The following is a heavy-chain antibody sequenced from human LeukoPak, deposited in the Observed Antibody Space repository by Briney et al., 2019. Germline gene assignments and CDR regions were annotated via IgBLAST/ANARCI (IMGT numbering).Heavy chain of an antibody. CDR1: GGTFSSNA. CDR2: IIPILGTA. Sequence: SVKVSCKASGGTFSSNAISWVRQAPGQGLEWMGRIIPILGTANYAQKFQGRVTITADEPTSTAYMELSSLRSEDTAVYYCASSTTALDAFDIWGQGTMVTVSS. D-gene: IGHD4-17*01. J-gene: IGHJ3*02. CDR3: ASSTTALDAFDI. V-gene: IGHV1-69*11.